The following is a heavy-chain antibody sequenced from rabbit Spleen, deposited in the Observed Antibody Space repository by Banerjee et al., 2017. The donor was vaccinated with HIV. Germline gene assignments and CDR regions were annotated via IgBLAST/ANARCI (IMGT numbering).Heavy chain of an antibody. D-gene: IGHD1-1*01. J-gene: IGHJ2*01. Sequence: QSLEESGGDLVKPGASLTLTCIASGVSFSGNSYMCWVRQAPGKGLEWISCIAGSGSGFTYSATWAKGRFTCSKTSSTTVTLQMSSLTAADTATYFCARNYVSAFDPWGQGTLVTVS. CDR3: ARNYVSAFDP. CDR1: GVSFSGNSY. V-gene: IGHV1S40*01. CDR2: IAGSGSGFT.